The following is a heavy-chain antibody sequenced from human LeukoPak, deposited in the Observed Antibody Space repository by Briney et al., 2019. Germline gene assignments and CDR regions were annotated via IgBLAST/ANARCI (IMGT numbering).Heavy chain of an antibody. J-gene: IGHJ4*02. V-gene: IGHV1-69*05. CDR2: IIPIFGTA. Sequence: SVKVSCKASGGTFSSYAISWVRQAPGQGLEWMGGIIPIFGTANYAQKFQGRVTITTDESTSTAYMELSSLRSEDTAVYYCATTIGERWLQSALDYWGQGTLVTVSS. CDR1: GGTFSSYA. D-gene: IGHD5-24*01. CDR3: ATTIGERWLQSALDY.